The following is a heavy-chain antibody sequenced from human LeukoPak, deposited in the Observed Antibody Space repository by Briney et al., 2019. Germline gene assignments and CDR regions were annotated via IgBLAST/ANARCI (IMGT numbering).Heavy chain of an antibody. V-gene: IGHV5-51*01. D-gene: IGHD5-24*01. CDR2: IYPGDSDN. CDR1: GYSFTSYW. J-gene: IGHJ4*02. Sequence: GESLKISLKGSGYSFTSYWIGWVRQMPGKGPEWMGSIYPGDSDNRYSPSFQGQVTISADNSISTAYLQWSSLKASDTAMYYCARHGEEMATIVGLDYWGQGTLVTVSS. CDR3: ARHGEEMATIVGLDY.